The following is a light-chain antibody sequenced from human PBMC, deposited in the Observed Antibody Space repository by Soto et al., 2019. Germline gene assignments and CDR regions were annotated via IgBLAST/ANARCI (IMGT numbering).Light chain of an antibody. CDR2: GAS. V-gene: IGKV3-20*01. Sequence: EIVLTQSPGTLSLSPGERATLSCRASQSVISSCLAWYQQKPGQAPRLLIYGASSRAAGISDRFSGSGSGTDFTLTISRLEPEDCAVYYCQQYGSSPWTFGQGTKVEIK. CDR3: QQYGSSPWT. J-gene: IGKJ1*01. CDR1: QSVISSC.